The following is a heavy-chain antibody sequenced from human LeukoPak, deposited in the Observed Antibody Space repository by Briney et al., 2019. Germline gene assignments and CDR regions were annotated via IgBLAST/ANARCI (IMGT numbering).Heavy chain of an antibody. J-gene: IGHJ4*02. CDR2: IGQRAGST. CDR1: GFTFSSYA. D-gene: IGHD6-13*01. CDR3: AKEAANSWSFDY. Sequence: GGSLRLSCAASGFTFSSYAMSWVRQAPGKGLDWVSTIGQRAGSTYFADSVKGRFTISRDNSKNTLYLQMNSLRAEDTAIFYCAKEAANSWSFDYWGQGTQVTVSS. V-gene: IGHV3-23*01.